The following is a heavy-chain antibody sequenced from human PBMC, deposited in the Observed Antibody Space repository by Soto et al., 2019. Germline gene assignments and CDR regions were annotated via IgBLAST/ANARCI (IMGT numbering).Heavy chain of an antibody. Sequence: QVQLVQSGAEVKKPGSSVKVSCKASGGTFSSYAISWVRQAPGQGLEWMGGIIPIFGTANYAQKFQGRVTITADESTRTAYMELSSLRSEDTAVYYCARDSIVGATRYYYYYGMDVWGQGTTVTVSS. V-gene: IGHV1-69*01. D-gene: IGHD1-26*01. CDR3: ARDSIVGATRYYYYYGMDV. CDR1: GGTFSSYA. CDR2: IIPIFGTA. J-gene: IGHJ6*02.